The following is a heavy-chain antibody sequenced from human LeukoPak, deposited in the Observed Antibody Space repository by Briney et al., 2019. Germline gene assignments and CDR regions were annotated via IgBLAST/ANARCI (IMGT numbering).Heavy chain of an antibody. CDR1: GGSISSYD. J-gene: IGHJ4*02. CDR3: ARDSYSSSWYTIDY. D-gene: IGHD6-13*01. CDR2: IYYSGST. V-gene: IGHV4-59*01. Sequence: PSETLSLTCTVSGGSISSYDWSWIRQPPGEGLVWSGYIYYSGSTNYNPSLNSRVTISVDTSKNQSSLKLSSVTAADTAVYYCARDSYSSSWYTIDYWGQGTLVTVSS.